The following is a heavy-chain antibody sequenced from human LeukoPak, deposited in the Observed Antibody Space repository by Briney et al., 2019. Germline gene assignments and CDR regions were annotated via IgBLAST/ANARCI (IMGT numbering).Heavy chain of an antibody. CDR3: ARVDWFTMVRGDHPFDY. Sequence: ASVKVSCKASGYTSTSYDINWVRQATGQGLEWMGWMNPNSGNTGYAQNFQGRVTMTRNTSISTAYMELSSLRSDDTAVYYCARVDWFTMVRGDHPFDYWGQGTLVTVSS. CDR1: GYTSTSYD. J-gene: IGHJ4*02. D-gene: IGHD3-10*01. CDR2: MNPNSGNT. V-gene: IGHV1-8*01.